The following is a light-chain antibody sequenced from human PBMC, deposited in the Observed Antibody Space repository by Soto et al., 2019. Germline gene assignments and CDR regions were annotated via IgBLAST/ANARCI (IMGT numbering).Light chain of an antibody. CDR2: SNN. V-gene: IGLV1-44*01. CDR1: SSNIGSST. CDR3: AAWDDSLEV. J-gene: IGLJ2*01. Sequence: QSVLTQPPSASGTPGQRVTISCSGSSSNIGSSTVNWYQQLPGTAPKLLIYSNNQRPSGVPDRFSGSKSGTSASLAISGLQSEDEADYYCAAWDDSLEVFGGGTKVTVL.